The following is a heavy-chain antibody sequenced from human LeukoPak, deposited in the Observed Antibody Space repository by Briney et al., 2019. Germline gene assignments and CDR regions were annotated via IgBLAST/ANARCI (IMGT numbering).Heavy chain of an antibody. V-gene: IGHV4-59*01. CDR2: IYYSGST. Sequence: SETPSLTCTVSGGSISSYYWSWIRQPPGKGLEWIGYIYYSGSTNYNPSLKSRVTISVDTSKNQFSLKLSSVTAADTAVYYCARDDSSSDHDAFDIWGQGTMVTVSS. J-gene: IGHJ3*02. CDR1: GGSISSYY. CDR3: ARDDSSSDHDAFDI. D-gene: IGHD6-19*01.